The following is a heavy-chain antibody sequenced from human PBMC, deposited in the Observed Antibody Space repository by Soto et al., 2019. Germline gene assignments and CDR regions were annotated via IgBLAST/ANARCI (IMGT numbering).Heavy chain of an antibody. J-gene: IGHJ4*02. CDR2: IYSGGAT. CDR3: ATRMTTAPY. D-gene: IGHD4-17*01. Sequence: EAHLVGSGGGLVQPGGSLRLSCAASGFAVSANYLSWVRQAPGKGLEWVSLIYSGGATDYADAVRGRFTISRDNSKNTLSLQMNRLKAEDTAVYYCATRMTTAPYWGQGALVNVSS. V-gene: IGHV3-66*01. CDR1: GFAVSANY.